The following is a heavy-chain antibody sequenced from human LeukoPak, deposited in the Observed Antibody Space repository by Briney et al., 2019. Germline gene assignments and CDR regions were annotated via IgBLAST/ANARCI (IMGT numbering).Heavy chain of an antibody. CDR1: GGSISAYY. CDR2: IYYSGST. D-gene: IGHD3-22*01. Sequence: SETLSLTCTVSGGSISAYYWSWIRQPPGGGLEWIGHIYYSGSTNYHPSLKSRIIISLDTSKDQFSLKLNSVTAADTAVYFCASPRGDDSGGYYTWYFHHWGQGILVTVSS. V-gene: IGHV4-59*08. CDR3: ASPRGDDSGGYYTWYFHH. J-gene: IGHJ1*01.